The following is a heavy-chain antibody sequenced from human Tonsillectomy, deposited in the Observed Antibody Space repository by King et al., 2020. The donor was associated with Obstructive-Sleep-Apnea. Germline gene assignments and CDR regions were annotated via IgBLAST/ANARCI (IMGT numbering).Heavy chain of an antibody. CDR3: AGVWFGEVGGYYYGVDV. D-gene: IGHD3-10*01. V-gene: IGHV1-18*01. CDR2: ISVYNGNT. CDR1: GYSFTTYG. Sequence: QLVQSGAEVQKPGASVKVSCKTSGYSFTTYGISWVRQAPGQGLEWMGWISVYNGNTNYAQKLRGRVTMTTDTSTTTAYMELRSLRSDDTAVYYCAGVWFGEVGGYYYGVDVWGQGTTVIVSS. J-gene: IGHJ6*02.